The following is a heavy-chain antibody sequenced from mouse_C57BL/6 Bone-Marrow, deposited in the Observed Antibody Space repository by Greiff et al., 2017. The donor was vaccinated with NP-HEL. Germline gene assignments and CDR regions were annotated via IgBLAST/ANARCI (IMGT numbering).Heavy chain of an antibody. CDR2: ISNGGGST. CDR1: GFTFSDYY. D-gene: IGHD4-1*01. J-gene: IGHJ3*01. Sequence: EVKLVESGGGLVQPGGSLKLSCAASGFTFSDYYMYWVRQTPEKRLEWVAYISNGGGSTYYPDTVKGRFTLSRDNAKNTLYLQMSRLKSEDTAMYYCARHDWDWGQGTLVTVSA. V-gene: IGHV5-12*01. CDR3: ARHDWD.